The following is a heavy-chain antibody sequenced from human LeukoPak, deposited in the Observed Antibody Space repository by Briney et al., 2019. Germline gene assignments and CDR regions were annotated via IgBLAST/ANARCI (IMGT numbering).Heavy chain of an antibody. V-gene: IGHV1-46*03. CDR2: INPSGGST. D-gene: IGHD3-10*01. CDR1: GYTFTSYY. Sequence: GASVKVSCKASGYTFTSYYMHWVRQVPGQGLEWMGMINPSGGSTSYAEKFQGRVTMTRDTSTSTVYMELSSLRSEDTAVYYCARERFPGGSGSYYYYWGQGTLVTVSS. J-gene: IGHJ4*02. CDR3: ARERFPGGSGSYYYY.